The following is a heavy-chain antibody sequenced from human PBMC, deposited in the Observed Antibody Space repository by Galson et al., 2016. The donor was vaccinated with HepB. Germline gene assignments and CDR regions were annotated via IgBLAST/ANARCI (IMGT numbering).Heavy chain of an antibody. D-gene: IGHD3-22*01. CDR2: ISFDGSNK. CDR1: GFTFSSHG. J-gene: IGHJ6*02. V-gene: IGHV3-30*04. CDR3: ARDLLTVIVQHHYAMDV. Sequence: SLRLSCAASGFTFSSHGFYWVRQAPGGGLEGVALISFDGSNKFYADSVKGRFTISRDNSKNTLYLQMKSLRPEDTAVYYCARDLLTVIVQHHYAMDVWGQGTTVTVSS.